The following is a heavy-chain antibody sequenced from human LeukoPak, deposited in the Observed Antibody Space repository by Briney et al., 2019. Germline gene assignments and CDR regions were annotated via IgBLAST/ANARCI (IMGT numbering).Heavy chain of an antibody. CDR2: ISSSGALK. Sequence: GGSLRLSCVASGFAFSDYYMSWIRQAPGEGLEWGSYISSSGALKYNADSVKGRFTISSDNAQNSLSLQMNSLRAKDTAVYYCARKLGYCSSINCYTFDFWGQGTLVTVSS. J-gene: IGHJ4*02. CDR1: GFAFSDYY. D-gene: IGHD2-2*02. CDR3: ARKLGYCSSINCYTFDF. V-gene: IGHV3-11*04.